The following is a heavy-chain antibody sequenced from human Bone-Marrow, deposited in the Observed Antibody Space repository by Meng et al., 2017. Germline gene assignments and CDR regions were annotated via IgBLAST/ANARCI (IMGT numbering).Heavy chain of an antibody. V-gene: IGHV4-61*01. CDR3: ARGVVADPPGD. Sequence: QVEVCGSGPGLLRSSETLSLIFTVSGASVNTGSYDWSWIRQPPGRGLELIGFIYQSGSTNNNPSLKSRVTISLDMSSNQFSLTLNSVTAADTAIYYCARGVVADPPGDWGRGTLVTVSS. D-gene: IGHD2-15*01. CDR1: GASVNTGSYD. J-gene: IGHJ1*01. CDR2: IYQSGST.